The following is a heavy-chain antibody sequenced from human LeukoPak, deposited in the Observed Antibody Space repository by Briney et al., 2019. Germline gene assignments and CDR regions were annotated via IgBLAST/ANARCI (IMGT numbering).Heavy chain of an antibody. J-gene: IGHJ6*03. CDR1: AFTFSSYG. CDR2: ISGDGRDI. CDR3: AKDGDTMSGTYYYDMDV. D-gene: IGHD1-26*01. Sequence: GGSLRLSCAASAFTFSSYGMSWVRQAPGKGLEWVSAISGDGRDIFYADAVKGRFTISRDNSKNTLYLQMNSLRGEDTAVYYCAKDGDTMSGTYYYDMDVWGKGTTVTIS. V-gene: IGHV3-23*01.